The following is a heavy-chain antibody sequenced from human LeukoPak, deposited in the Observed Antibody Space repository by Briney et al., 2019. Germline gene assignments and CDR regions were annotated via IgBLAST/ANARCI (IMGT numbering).Heavy chain of an antibody. Sequence: GESPKISCKGTGYSFTNYWIGWVRQMPGKGLEWMGIIYPGDSDTRYSPSFQGQVTISADKSISTAYLQWSSLKASDTAMYYCARLGVVVAATSYYFDYWGQGTLVTVSS. CDR1: GYSFTNYW. D-gene: IGHD2-15*01. J-gene: IGHJ4*02. CDR3: ARLGVVVAATSYYFDY. V-gene: IGHV5-51*01. CDR2: IYPGDSDT.